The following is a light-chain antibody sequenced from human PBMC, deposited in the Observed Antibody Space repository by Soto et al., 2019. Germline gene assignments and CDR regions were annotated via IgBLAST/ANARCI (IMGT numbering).Light chain of an antibody. CDR3: CSFVGSTIL. CDR1: RSDIGSGNL. Sequence: QSALTQPASVSGSPGQSITISCSGTRSDIGSGNLVSWYQQHPGKAPKLMIYEGSKRPSGVSNRFSGSKSGNTASLTISGLQAEDEADYHCCSFVGSTILFGGGTKLTVL. V-gene: IGLV2-23*01. CDR2: EGS. J-gene: IGLJ2*01.